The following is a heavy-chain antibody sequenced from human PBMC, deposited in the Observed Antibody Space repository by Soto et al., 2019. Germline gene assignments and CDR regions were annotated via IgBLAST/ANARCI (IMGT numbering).Heavy chain of an antibody. CDR3: ARLVKVATIVNYYYGMEV. CDR1: GYSFTSYW. D-gene: IGHD5-12*01. CDR2: IYPGDSDT. J-gene: IGHJ6*02. Sequence: PGESLKISCKGSGYSFTSYWIGWVRQMPGKGLEWMGIIYPGDSDTRYSPSFQGQVTISADKSISTAYLQWSSLKASDTAMYYCARLVKVATIVNYYYGMEVWGQGTTVTVSS. V-gene: IGHV5-51*01.